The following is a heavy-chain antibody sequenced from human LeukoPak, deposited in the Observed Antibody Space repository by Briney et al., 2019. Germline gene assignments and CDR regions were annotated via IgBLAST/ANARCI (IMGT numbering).Heavy chain of an antibody. CDR2: TYYRSQWNN. CDR1: GDSVSSNSAT. D-gene: IGHD6-6*01. Sequence: SQTLSLTCAISGDSVSSNSATRNWIRQSPLRGLEWLGRTYYRSQWNNDYAASVKSRIDINPETSKNQFSLQLNPVTPEDTAVYYCARGRGSSADFDYWGQGTLVTVSS. J-gene: IGHJ4*02. CDR3: ARGRGSSADFDY. V-gene: IGHV6-1*01.